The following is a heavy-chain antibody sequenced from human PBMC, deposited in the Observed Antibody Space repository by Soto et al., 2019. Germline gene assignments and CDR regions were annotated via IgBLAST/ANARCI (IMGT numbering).Heavy chain of an antibody. J-gene: IGHJ4*02. CDR3: ARNRGLEMLDY. D-gene: IGHD1-1*01. Sequence: EVQLVESGGALVQPGGSLRLSCATSGFTFTHYWMNWVRQAPGKGLEWVANINIDGTEKYYGDSVKGRVTISRDNAKNSLYRQMDSLRDEYMAVYYCARNRGLEMLDYWGQGTLVTVSS. CDR2: INIDGTEK. CDR1: GFTFTHYW. V-gene: IGHV3-7*01.